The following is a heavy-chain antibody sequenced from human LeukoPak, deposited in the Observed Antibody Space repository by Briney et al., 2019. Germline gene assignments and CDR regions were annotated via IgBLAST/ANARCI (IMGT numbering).Heavy chain of an antibody. CDR3: ERELATVSAFDY. CDR2: IYYSGTT. CDR1: GGSISSYY. J-gene: IGHJ4*02. Sequence: SETLSLTCTVSGGSISSYYWSWIRQPPGKGLEWIGRIYYSGTTNYNTSLNSRVNISVDPSKNKYSLKLSYVTAEDTAVYYCERELATVSAFDYWGQGPLVTVSS. D-gene: IGHD4-11*01. V-gene: IGHV4-59*01.